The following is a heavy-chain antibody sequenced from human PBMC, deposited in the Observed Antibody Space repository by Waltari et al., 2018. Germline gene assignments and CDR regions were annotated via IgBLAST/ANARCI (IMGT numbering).Heavy chain of an antibody. Sequence: QVQLQESGPGLVKPSETLSLTCDVSGYSISSGYYWGWIRQPPGMRLEWIGSIYHSGSTYYNPSLKSRVTISVDTSKNQFSLKLNSVTAAETAVYYCARGYYSSSWTDTWGQGTLVTVSS. CDR3: ARGYYSSSWTDT. J-gene: IGHJ5*02. D-gene: IGHD6-13*01. V-gene: IGHV4-38-2*01. CDR1: GYSISSGYY. CDR2: IYHSGST.